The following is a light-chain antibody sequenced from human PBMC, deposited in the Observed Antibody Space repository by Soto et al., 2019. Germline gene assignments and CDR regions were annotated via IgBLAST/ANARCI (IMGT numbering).Light chain of an antibody. V-gene: IGKV1-5*03. CDR2: EAS. CDR1: QSISGS. J-gene: IGKJ1*01. CDR3: QQYNGYWT. Sequence: DIQMTQSPSTLSASVGDRVTITCRASQSISGSLAWYQQKPGKAPKLLIYEASDLKSGVPSRFSGSESGTEYTLTISSLQPDDSASYYCQQYNGYWTFGQGTRVDIK.